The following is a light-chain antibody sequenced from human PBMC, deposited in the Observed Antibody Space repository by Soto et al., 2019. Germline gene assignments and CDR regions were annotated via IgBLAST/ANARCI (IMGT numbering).Light chain of an antibody. CDR1: QGISSY. Sequence: AIRMTPSPSSLSASTGDRVTITCRARQGISSYLAWYQQKPGKAPKLLIYAASTLQSGVPSRFSGSGSGTDFTLTISCLQSEDFATYYCQQYYSYPRTFGQGTKVEIK. CDR3: QQYYSYPRT. V-gene: IGKV1-8*01. CDR2: AAS. J-gene: IGKJ1*01.